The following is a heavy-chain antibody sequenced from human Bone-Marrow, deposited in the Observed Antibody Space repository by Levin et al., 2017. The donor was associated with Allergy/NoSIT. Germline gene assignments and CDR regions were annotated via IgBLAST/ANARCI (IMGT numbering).Heavy chain of an antibody. V-gene: IGHV3-15*01. CDR1: GFSFSNAW. CDR2: IQSNPYGGAT. Sequence: GGSLRLSCAASGFSFSNAWMTWVRQAPGKGLEWVGRIQSNPYGGATDYAAPVKGRFVISRDDSRNTLYLEMSTLKTEDTAVYYCSVYDSGYCDHWGPGTLVTVSS. J-gene: IGHJ5*02. CDR3: SVYDSGYCDH. D-gene: IGHD3-22*01.